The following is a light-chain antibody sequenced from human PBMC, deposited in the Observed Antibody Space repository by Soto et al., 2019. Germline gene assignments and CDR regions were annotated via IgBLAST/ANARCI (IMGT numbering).Light chain of an antibody. CDR2: TTS. J-gene: IGKJ3*01. Sequence: DIQMTQSPSAMSASVGDRVTITCRASQNIGSSLAWFQQKPGKVPKRLIHTTSTLESGVPSRFSGSGSVTEFTLTISSLQPEDFATYYCLQHDSYPRTVGPGTKVDIK. CDR1: QNIGSS. CDR3: LQHDSYPRT. V-gene: IGKV1-17*03.